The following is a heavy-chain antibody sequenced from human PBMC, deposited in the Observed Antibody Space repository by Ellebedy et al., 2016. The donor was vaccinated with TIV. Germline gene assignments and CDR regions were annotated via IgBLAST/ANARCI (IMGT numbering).Heavy chain of an antibody. J-gene: IGHJ3*02. CDR3: ASHEGNAFDI. V-gene: IGHV5-51*01. D-gene: IGHD3-10*01. Sequence: GESLKISCKGSRSSFTNYWIAWVRQVSGKGLEYVGIIYPGDSETRYSPSFEGQVTISVDKSITTAYLHWSSLNASDTAMYYCASHEGNAFDIWGQGTMVTVSS. CDR2: IYPGDSET. CDR1: RSSFTNYW.